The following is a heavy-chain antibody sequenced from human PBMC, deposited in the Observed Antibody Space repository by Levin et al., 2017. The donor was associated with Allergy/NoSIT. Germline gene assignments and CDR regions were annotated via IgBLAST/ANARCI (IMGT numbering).Heavy chain of an antibody. D-gene: IGHD2-8*01. Sequence: ASVKVSCKASGYTFTNYDINWVRQATGQGPEWMGWMNPNSGNTGYAQKFQGRVTMTRDTSISTAYMELSSLRSEDTAVYYCAKTICSNGVCVGFDYWGQGTLVTVSS. CDR3: AKTICSNGVCVGFDY. V-gene: IGHV1-8*01. CDR2: MNPNSGNT. J-gene: IGHJ4*02. CDR1: GYTFTNYD.